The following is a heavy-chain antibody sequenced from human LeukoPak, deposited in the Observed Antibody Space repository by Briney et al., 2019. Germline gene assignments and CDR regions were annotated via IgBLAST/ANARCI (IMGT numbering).Heavy chain of an antibody. D-gene: IGHD2-2*01. J-gene: IGHJ5*02. V-gene: IGHV3-21*01. CDR3: AREDCSSTSCYEVWFDP. CDR2: ISSSRSYI. Sequence: PGGSLRLSCGASGVPYSSYFMNWVRQAPGKGVEWVSSISSSRSYIYYADSVKGRFTISRDNAQNSLYLQMNSLRAEDTAVYYCAREDCSSTSCYEVWFDPWGQGTLVTVSS. CDR1: GVPYSSYF.